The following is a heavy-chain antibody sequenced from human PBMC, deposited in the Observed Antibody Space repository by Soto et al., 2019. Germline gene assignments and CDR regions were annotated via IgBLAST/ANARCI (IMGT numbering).Heavy chain of an antibody. CDR1: GYNISSYD. Sequence: SVKGSCKASGYNISSYDIIWVRQAAGQGLEWMGWIVVGSGNTNYAQKFQERVTITRDMSTSTAYMELSSLRSEDTAVYYCAADRGEVAATGHYYYYGMDVWGQGTTVTVSS. CDR2: IVVGSGNT. V-gene: IGHV1-58*02. CDR3: AADRGEVAATGHYYYYGMDV. D-gene: IGHD2-15*01. J-gene: IGHJ6*02.